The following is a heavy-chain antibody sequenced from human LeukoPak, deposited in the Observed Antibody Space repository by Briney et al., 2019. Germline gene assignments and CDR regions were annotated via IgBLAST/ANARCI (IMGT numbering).Heavy chain of an antibody. CDR1: GSSINSYY. Sequence: SETLSLTCAFSGSSINSYYWSWIRQPPGKGLEWIGYNYYGGPTNSNPSLKSRVTISVDTSKNQFSLRLTSVTAADTAVYYCARAVHSSSALDYWGQGILVTVSS. J-gene: IGHJ4*02. D-gene: IGHD6-13*01. CDR3: ARAVHSSSALDY. V-gene: IGHV4-59*01. CDR2: NYYGGPT.